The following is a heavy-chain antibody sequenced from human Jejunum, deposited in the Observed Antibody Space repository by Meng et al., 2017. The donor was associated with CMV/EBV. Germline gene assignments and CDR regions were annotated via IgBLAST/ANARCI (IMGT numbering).Heavy chain of an antibody. CDR1: GFHISTYW. Sequence: SGFHISTYWMHRVRQVPGKGLEWVSRINTDGSNTNYADSVKGRFTISRDNAKSTLYLQMNSLTAEDTAVYYCIRGPYGADSWYDYWGQGTLGTGSS. J-gene: IGHJ4*02. CDR2: INTDGSNT. D-gene: IGHD4-17*01. V-gene: IGHV3-74*01. CDR3: IRGPYGADSWYDY.